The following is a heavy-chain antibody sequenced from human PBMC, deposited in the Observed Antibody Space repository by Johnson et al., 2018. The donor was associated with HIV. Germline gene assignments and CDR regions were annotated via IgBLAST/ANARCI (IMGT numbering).Heavy chain of an antibody. CDR2: IKPDGSEK. J-gene: IGHJ3*02. V-gene: IGHV3-7*01. Sequence: VQLVESGGGLVQPGGSLRLSCAASGFTFTNFWMGWVRQAPGKGLEWVANIKPDGSEKFYVDSVKGRFTISRDNSKNTLYLQMGSLRAEDMAVYYCAREGPETWAFDIWGQGTMVTVSS. CDR1: GFTFTNFW. CDR3: AREGPETWAFDI.